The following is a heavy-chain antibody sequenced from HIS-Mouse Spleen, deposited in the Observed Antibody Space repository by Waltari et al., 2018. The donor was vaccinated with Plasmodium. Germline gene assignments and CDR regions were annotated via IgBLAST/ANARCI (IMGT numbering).Heavy chain of an antibody. J-gene: IGHJ3*02. CDR1: GYTFTRYG. CDR2: SSADKGNT. CDR3: ARGSAGDAFDI. D-gene: IGHD6-19*01. Sequence: QVQLVQSGTEMKKPGASVKVSCKASGYTFTRYGINWVRQAPGQGLEWMGWSSADKGNTNYAQKLQGRVTMTTDTSTSTAYMQLRSLRADDTAVYYCARGSAGDAFDIWGQGTMVTVSS. V-gene: IGHV1-18*01.